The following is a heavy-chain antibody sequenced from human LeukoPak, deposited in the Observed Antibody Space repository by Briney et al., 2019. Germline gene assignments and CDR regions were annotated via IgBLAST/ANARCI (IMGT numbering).Heavy chain of an antibody. V-gene: IGHV1-69*04. CDR1: GGTFSSYA. CDR2: IIPILGIA. J-gene: IGHJ4*02. Sequence: SVKVSCKASGGTFSSYAISWVRQAPGQGLEWMGRIIPILGIANYAQKFQGRVTITADECTSTAYMELSSLRSEDTAVYYCARGASGIAVAGTDYWGQGTLVTVSS. D-gene: IGHD6-19*01. CDR3: ARGASGIAVAGTDY.